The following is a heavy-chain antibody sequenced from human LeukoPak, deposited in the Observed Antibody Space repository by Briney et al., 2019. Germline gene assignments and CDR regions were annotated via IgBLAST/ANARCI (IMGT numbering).Heavy chain of an antibody. CDR1: GYTFTGYY. J-gene: IGHJ4*02. Sequence: ASVKVSCKASGYTFTGYYMHWVRQAPGQGLEWMGWISPNSGDTIYAQKFQGRVTMTRDTSISTAYMELSRLRSDDTAVYYCAREGGCFRSTSWSAPFDYWGQGTLVTVSS. CDR2: ISPNSGDT. D-gene: IGHD2-2*01. CDR3: AREGGCFRSTSWSAPFDY. V-gene: IGHV1-2*02.